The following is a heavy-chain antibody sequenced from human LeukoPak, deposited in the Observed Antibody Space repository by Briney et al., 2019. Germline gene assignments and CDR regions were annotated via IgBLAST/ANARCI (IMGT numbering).Heavy chain of an antibody. D-gene: IGHD3-22*01. Sequence: PSETLSLTCTVSGYSISRGYSWGWIRQPPGKGLEWIGNIYHSGSTNYSPSLKSRVTISVDTSKNQFSLKLSSVTAADTAVYFCAREDYYNSGGYYLDYWGQGTLVTVSS. CDR3: AREDYYNSGGYYLDY. CDR2: IYHSGST. CDR1: GYSISRGYS. J-gene: IGHJ4*02. V-gene: IGHV4-38-2*02.